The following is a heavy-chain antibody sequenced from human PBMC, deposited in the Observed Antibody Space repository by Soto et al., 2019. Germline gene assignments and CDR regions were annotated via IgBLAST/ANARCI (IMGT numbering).Heavy chain of an antibody. CDR3: ARGVGVATRNWFDP. J-gene: IGHJ5*02. CDR1: GGSFSGYY. D-gene: IGHD5-12*01. V-gene: IGHV4-34*01. CDR2: INHSGST. Sequence: SETLSLTXAVYGGSFSGYYWSWIRQPPGKGLEWIGEINHSGSTNYNPSLKSRVTISVDTSKNQFSLKLGSVTAADTAVYYCARGVGVATRNWFDPWGQGTLVTVSS.